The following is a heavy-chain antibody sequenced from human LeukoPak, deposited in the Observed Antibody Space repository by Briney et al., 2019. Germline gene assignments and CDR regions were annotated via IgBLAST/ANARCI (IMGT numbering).Heavy chain of an antibody. CDR2: ISGSGGST. Sequence: GRSLRLSCAASGFTFGIYAMHWVRQAPGKGLEWVSAISGSGGSTYYADSVKGRFTISRDNSKNTLYPQMNSLRAEDTAVYYCAKQTYPYYYDSSGYYPAAFDIWGQGTMVTVSS. V-gene: IGHV3-23*01. D-gene: IGHD3-22*01. CDR3: AKQTYPYYYDSSGYYPAAFDI. J-gene: IGHJ3*02. CDR1: GFTFGIYA.